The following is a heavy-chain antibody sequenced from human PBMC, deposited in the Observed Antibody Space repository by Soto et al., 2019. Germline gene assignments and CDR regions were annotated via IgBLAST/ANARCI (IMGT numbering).Heavy chain of an antibody. CDR3: ARGGYSGTGYHHYYYGMDV. CDR1: GFTFSSYE. J-gene: IGHJ6*02. CDR2: IGSSGSEI. D-gene: IGHD2-15*01. V-gene: IGHV3-48*03. Sequence: EVQLVESGGGLVQPGGSLRLSCAASGFTFSSYEMNWVRQAPGKGLEWVSYIGSSGSEIYYADSVKGRFTISRNNAENSLYLQMNSLRAEDTAVYYCARGGYSGTGYHHYYYGMDVWGQGTTVTVSS.